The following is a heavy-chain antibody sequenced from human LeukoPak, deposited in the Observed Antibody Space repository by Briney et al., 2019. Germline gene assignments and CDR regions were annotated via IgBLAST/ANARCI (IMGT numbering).Heavy chain of an antibody. CDR2: IYHSGST. CDR3: ARLDYGGHYFDY. Sequence: SETLSLTCAVSGGSISSGGYSWSWIRQPPGKGLEWIGYIYHSGSTYYNPSLKSRVTISVDRSKNQFSLKLSSVTAADTAVYYCARLDYGGHYFDYWGQGTLVTVSS. V-gene: IGHV4-30-2*01. J-gene: IGHJ4*02. D-gene: IGHD4/OR15-4a*01. CDR1: GGSISSGGYS.